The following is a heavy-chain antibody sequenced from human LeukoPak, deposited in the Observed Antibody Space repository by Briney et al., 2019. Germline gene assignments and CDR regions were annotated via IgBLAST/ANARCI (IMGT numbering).Heavy chain of an antibody. CDR1: VGSISTSGYY. Sequence: PSETLSLTCTVSVGSISTSGYYWGWIRQPPGRGLEWIGSIYYTGSNYSNPSLKSRVTISVDTSKNQFSLKLSSVTAADTAVYYCARRGGSYRYFYYWGQGALVTVSS. CDR2: IYYTGSN. D-gene: IGHD1-26*01. CDR3: ARRGGSYRYFYY. V-gene: IGHV4-39*01. J-gene: IGHJ4*02.